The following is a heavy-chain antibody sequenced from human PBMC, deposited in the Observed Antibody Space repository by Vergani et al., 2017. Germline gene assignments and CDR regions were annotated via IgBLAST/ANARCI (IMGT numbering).Heavy chain of an antibody. CDR3: AIVTYYYESSGYYLDY. J-gene: IGHJ4*02. Sequence: QVQLVQSGSEVRKPGASVQVSCQVSGYSLTELTIHWVRQAPGKGLEWMGGFDPEHGEVTFAHHIQGRVTMTEDRSTDTAYMELSSLRPEDTALYYCAIVTYYYESSGYYLDYWGQGTLVTVSS. CDR1: GYSLTELT. D-gene: IGHD3-22*01. CDR2: FDPEHGEV. V-gene: IGHV1-24*01.